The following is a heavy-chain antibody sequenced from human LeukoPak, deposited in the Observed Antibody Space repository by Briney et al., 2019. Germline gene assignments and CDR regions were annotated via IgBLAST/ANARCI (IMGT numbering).Heavy chain of an antibody. Sequence: ASVKVSCKASGYTFTSYDINWVRQSTGQGLEWKGWMNPNSGNTGYAQKFQGRVTMTRNTSISTAYMELSSLRSEDTAVYYCARGVLRYFDWLSNRRTDAYYFDYWGQGTLVTVSS. CDR1: GYTFTSYD. D-gene: IGHD3-9*01. J-gene: IGHJ4*02. V-gene: IGHV1-8*01. CDR2: MNPNSGNT. CDR3: ARGVLRYFDWLSNRRTDAYYFDY.